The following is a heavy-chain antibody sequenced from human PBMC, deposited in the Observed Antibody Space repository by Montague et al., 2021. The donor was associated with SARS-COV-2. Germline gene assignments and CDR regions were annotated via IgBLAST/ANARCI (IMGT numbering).Heavy chain of an antibody. V-gene: IGHV4-34*01. Sequence: SETLSLTCAVYGGSFSGHYWNWIRQPPGKGLEWIGEINHSGSTNNNPSLKSRVTMSVDTSKNQFSLKLSSVTAADTAVYYCARGARQGYCFRLVSFDYWGQGTLVTVSS. J-gene: IGHJ4*02. CDR1: GGSFSGHY. D-gene: IGHD3-22*01. CDR3: ARGARQGYCFRLVSFDY. CDR2: INHSGST.